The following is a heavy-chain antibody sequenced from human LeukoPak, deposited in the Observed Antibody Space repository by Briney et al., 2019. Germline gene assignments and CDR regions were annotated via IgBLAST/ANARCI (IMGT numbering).Heavy chain of an antibody. J-gene: IGHJ6*02. CDR2: ISNSGSTI. Sequence: PGGSLRLSCAASGFTFSDYYMNWIRQAPGKGLEWVSYISNSGSTIYYADSVKGRFTISRDNAKNSLYLQMNSLRAEDTAVYYCARILLQWNLRPRTDGMDVWGQGTTVTVSS. CDR1: GFTFSDYY. D-gene: IGHD1-26*01. CDR3: ARILLQWNLRPRTDGMDV. V-gene: IGHV3-11*01.